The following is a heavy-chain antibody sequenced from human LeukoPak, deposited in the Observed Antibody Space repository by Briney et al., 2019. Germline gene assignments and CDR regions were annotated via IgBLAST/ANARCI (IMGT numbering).Heavy chain of an antibody. J-gene: IGHJ4*02. CDR3: ARDRADWSGLY. V-gene: IGHV4-39*07. CDR2: IYYSGST. D-gene: IGHD3-3*01. CDR1: GGSISSSSYY. Sequence: PSETLSLTCTVSGGSISSSSYYWGWIRQPPGKGLEWIGSIYYSGSTYYNPSLKSRVTISVDTSKNQFSLKLSSVTAADTAVYYCARDRADWSGLYWGQGTLVTVSS.